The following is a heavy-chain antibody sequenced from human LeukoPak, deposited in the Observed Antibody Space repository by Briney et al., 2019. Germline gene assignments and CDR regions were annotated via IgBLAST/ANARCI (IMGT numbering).Heavy chain of an antibody. J-gene: IGHJ4*02. CDR2: IKEDGSEK. V-gene: IGHV3-7*04. CDR1: GITFSRSW. D-gene: IGHD2-15*01. Sequence: LGGSLRHSCAATGITFSRSWMRWARHAPGKGLERVAFIKEDGSEKYYVDSVKGRFTNSRDTADNSLYLQMNSLRAEDTAVYYCARDRGGRTGLDDWGQGTLVTVSS. CDR3: ARDRGGRTGLDD.